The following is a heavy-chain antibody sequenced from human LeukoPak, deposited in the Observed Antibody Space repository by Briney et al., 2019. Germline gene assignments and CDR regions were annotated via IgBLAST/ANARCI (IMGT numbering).Heavy chain of an antibody. J-gene: IGHJ4*02. CDR1: GGSISSGGYY. Sequence: SETLSLTCTVSGGSISSGGYYWSWIRQHPGKGLEWIGYIYYSGSTYYNPSLKSRVTISVDTSKNQFSLKLSSVTAAGTAVYYCARGDGDYYFDYWGQGTLVTVSS. V-gene: IGHV4-31*03. CDR3: ARGDGDYYFDY. D-gene: IGHD4-17*01. CDR2: IYYSGST.